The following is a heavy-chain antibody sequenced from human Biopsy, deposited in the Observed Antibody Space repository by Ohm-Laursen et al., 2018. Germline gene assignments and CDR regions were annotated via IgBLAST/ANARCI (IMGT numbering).Heavy chain of an antibody. CDR2: INPDSGGT. V-gene: IGHV1-2*02. D-gene: IGHD3-3*01. Sequence: AVSVKVSCKASGYAFIGSYIHWVRQAPGQGLEWMGWINPDSGGTHYAQTFQGRVTMTRDTSASTAYMDLSRLTSNDTAVYYCARRTILGPRPQMDVWGQGTTVIVSS. CDR1: GYAFIGSY. CDR3: ARRTILGPRPQMDV. J-gene: IGHJ6*02.